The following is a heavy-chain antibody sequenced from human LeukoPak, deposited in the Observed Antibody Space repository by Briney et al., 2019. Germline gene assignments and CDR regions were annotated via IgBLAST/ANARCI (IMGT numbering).Heavy chain of an antibody. CDR2: VHLSGAS. V-gene: IGHV4-39*07. CDR3: TRESGAFSPFGF. CDR1: GGSINSTNYY. D-gene: IGHD1-26*01. J-gene: IGHJ4*02. Sequence: PSGTLSLTCTVSGGSINSTNYYWGWIRQPPGKGLEWIGEVHLSGASNYNPSLKSRVNMSIDKSKNQLSLELTSVTAADTAIYYCTRESGAFSPFGFWGQGTLVTVSS.